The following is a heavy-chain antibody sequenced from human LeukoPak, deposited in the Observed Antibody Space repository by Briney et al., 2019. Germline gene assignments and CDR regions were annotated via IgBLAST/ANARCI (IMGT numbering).Heavy chain of an antibody. D-gene: IGHD3-10*01. CDR1: GGSFSGYY. CDR3: ARGITMVRGVTRGNWFDP. V-gene: IGHV4-34*01. CDR2: INHGGST. Sequence: SETLSLTCAVYGGSFSGYYWSWIRQPPGKGLEWIGEINHGGSTNYNPFLKSRVTISLDTSKNQFSLKLSSVTAADTAVYYCARGITMVRGVTRGNWFDPWGQGTLVTVSS. J-gene: IGHJ5*02.